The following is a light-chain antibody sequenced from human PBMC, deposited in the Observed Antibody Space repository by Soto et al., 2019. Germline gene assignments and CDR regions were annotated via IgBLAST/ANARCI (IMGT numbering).Light chain of an antibody. Sequence: DIVMTQSRATLSVSPGERATRSCRVSQSVSSSYLAWYQQKPGQAPRLLIYGASSRATGIPDRFSGSGSGTDFTLTISRLEPEDFAVYYCQQFGSSPLTFGGGTKVDIK. CDR3: QQFGSSPLT. CDR1: QSVSSSY. J-gene: IGKJ4*01. CDR2: GAS. V-gene: IGKV3-20*01.